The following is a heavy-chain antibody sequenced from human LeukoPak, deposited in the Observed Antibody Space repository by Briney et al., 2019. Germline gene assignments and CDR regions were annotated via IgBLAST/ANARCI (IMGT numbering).Heavy chain of an antibody. J-gene: IGHJ4*02. CDR1: GFTFSSYG. CDR3: AKSEPRNRNIVVVPAVPYFDY. D-gene: IGHD2-2*01. Sequence: AGGSLRLSCAASGFTFSSYGMHWVRQAPGKGLEWVAFIRYDGSNKYYADSVKGRFTISRDNSKNTLYLQMNSLRAEDTAVYYCAKSEPRNRNIVVVPAVPYFDYWGQGTLVTVSS. CDR2: IRYDGSNK. V-gene: IGHV3-30*02.